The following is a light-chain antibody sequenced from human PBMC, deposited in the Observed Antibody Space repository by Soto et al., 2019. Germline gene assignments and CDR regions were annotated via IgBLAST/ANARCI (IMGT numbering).Light chain of an antibody. CDR1: QSVSSW. CDR2: KAS. J-gene: IGKJ4*01. CDR3: QQYNSYPLT. V-gene: IGKV1-5*03. Sequence: DIPMTQSPSTLSSSVGDRVTITCRVSQSVSSWLAWYQQKPWKAPKLLIYKASSLETGVPSRFSGSGTGTEFTLTISSLQPDDSATYYCQQYNSYPLTFGGGTKVEIK.